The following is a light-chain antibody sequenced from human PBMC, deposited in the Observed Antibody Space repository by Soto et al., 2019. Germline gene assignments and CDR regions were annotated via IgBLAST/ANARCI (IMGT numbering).Light chain of an antibody. CDR3: QQTYTTPWT. CDR2: GAN. CDR1: QSVSDF. V-gene: IGKV1-39*01. Sequence: DIQMTQSPSSLSASVGDTVTITCRASQSVSDFLNWYQQKPGRAPNLLIYGANRLQSGVPSRSSGSGSGTDFTLTISSLQPDDFATYHCQQTYTTPWTFGQGTKVEIK. J-gene: IGKJ1*01.